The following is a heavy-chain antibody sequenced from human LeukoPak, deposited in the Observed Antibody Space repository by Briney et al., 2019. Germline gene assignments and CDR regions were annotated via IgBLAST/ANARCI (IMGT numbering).Heavy chain of an antibody. D-gene: IGHD6-6*01. CDR2: INSDGSST. Sequence: GGSLRLSCAASGFTFSSYWMHWVRQAPGKGLVWVSRINSDGSSTSYADSVKGRFTISRDNAKNTLYLQMNRLRAEDTDVYYCAREDRDSSSLDYWGQGTLVTVSS. CDR1: GFTFSSYW. V-gene: IGHV3-74*01. CDR3: AREDRDSSSLDY. J-gene: IGHJ4*02.